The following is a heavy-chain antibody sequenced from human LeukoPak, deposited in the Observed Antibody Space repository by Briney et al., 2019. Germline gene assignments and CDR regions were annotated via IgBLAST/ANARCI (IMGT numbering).Heavy chain of an antibody. CDR1: GFSFSNYW. CDR2: ISYDGSNK. D-gene: IGHD3-22*01. V-gene: IGHV3-30-3*01. J-gene: IGHJ5*02. CDR3: ARDKHVTYYYDSSGYSWFDP. Sequence: GGSLRLSCAASGFSFSNYWMNWVRQAPGKGLEWVAVISYDGSNKYYADFVKGRFTISRDNSKNTLYLQMNSLRAEDTAVYYCARDKHVTYYYDSSGYSWFDPWGQGTLVTVSS.